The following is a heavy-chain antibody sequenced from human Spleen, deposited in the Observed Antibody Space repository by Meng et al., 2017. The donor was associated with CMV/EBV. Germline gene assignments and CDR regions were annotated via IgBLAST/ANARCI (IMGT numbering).Heavy chain of an antibody. CDR1: GFSFDDYV. V-gene: IGHV3-9*01. Sequence: GGSLRLSCAASGFSFDDYVMHWVRQAPGKGLEWVAGINWNSVSIDYADSVRGQFTISRDNAKNALYLRMTGLRPDDTAFYYCVKEEGDGWKIFDSWGQGTLVPSPQ. J-gene: IGHJ4*01. D-gene: IGHD5-24*01. CDR3: VKEEGDGWKIFDS. CDR2: INWNSVSI.